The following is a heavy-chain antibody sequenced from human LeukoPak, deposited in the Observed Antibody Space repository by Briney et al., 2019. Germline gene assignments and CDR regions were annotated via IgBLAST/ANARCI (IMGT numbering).Heavy chain of an antibody. CDR3: AKIPQVGTTSVPSFDS. CDR2: ISGSGDTT. CDR1: GFTFSNYA. D-gene: IGHD2/OR15-2a*01. J-gene: IGHJ4*02. Sequence: PGGSLRLSCAASGFTFSNYAINWVRQPPGKGLEWVSIISGSGDTTYYADSVKGRFTISRDNSRNTLYLQMSSLRVEDTAVYYCAKIPQVGTTSVPSFDSWGQGTLVTVSS. V-gene: IGHV3-23*01.